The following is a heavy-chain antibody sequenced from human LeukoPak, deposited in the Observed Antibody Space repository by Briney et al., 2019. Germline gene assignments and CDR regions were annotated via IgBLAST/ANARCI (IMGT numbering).Heavy chain of an antibody. V-gene: IGHV3-53*01. J-gene: IGHJ4*02. CDR1: GFTFSNYA. D-gene: IGHD5-24*01. CDR3: TRLRDGYDSDY. CDR2: IYSGGTT. Sequence: GGSLRLSCAASGFTFSNYAMSWVRQAPGKGLEWVSVIYSGGTTYYADSVKGRFIISRDNSKNTLYLQMNTLRAEDTAMYYCTRLRDGYDSDYWGQGTLVTVSS.